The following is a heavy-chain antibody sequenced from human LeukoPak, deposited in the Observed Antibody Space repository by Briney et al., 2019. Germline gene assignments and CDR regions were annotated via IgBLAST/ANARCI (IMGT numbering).Heavy chain of an antibody. CDR2: IIPIFGTA. CDR3: ASDSSSSLYYYYYMDV. CDR1: GGTFSSYA. J-gene: IGHJ6*03. V-gene: IGHV1-69*05. Sequence: ASVKVSCKASGGTFSSYAISWVRQAPGQGLEWMGGIIPIFGTANYAQKFQGRVTITTDESTSTAYMELSSLRSEDTAVYYCASDSSSSLYYYYYMDVWGKGTTVTVSS. D-gene: IGHD6-6*01.